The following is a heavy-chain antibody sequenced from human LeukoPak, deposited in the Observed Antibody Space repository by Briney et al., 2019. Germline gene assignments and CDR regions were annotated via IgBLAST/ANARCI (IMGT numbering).Heavy chain of an antibody. Sequence: SGTLSLTCAVSGGSISSSNWWSWVRQPPGKGLEWIGEIYHSGSTYYNPSLKSRVTISVDTSKNQFSLKLSSVTAADTAVYYCARTRSSGWYVYDDYWGQGTLVTVSS. D-gene: IGHD6-19*01. CDR2: IYHSGST. CDR3: ARTRSSGWYVYDDY. J-gene: IGHJ4*02. CDR1: GGSISSSNW. V-gene: IGHV4-4*02.